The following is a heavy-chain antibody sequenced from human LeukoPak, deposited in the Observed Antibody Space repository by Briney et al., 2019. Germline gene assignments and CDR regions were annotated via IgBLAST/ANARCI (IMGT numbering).Heavy chain of an antibody. D-gene: IGHD3-10*01. CDR3: ARVNYGSATKEDY. Sequence: QPSETLSLTCTVSGGSISSGGYYWSWIRQHPGKGLEWIGYIYYSGSAYYIPSLKSRVTISVDTSENQFSLKLSSVTAADTAVYYCARVNYGSATKEDYWGQGTLVTVSS. J-gene: IGHJ4*02. V-gene: IGHV4-31*03. CDR1: GGSISSGGYY. CDR2: IYYSGSA.